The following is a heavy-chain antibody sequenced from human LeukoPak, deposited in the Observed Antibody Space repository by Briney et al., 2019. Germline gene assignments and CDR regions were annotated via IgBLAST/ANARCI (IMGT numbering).Heavy chain of an antibody. CDR3: AKAGRDGYNYYFDY. V-gene: IGHV3-30*18. J-gene: IGHJ4*02. CDR1: GISFSNYG. D-gene: IGHD5-24*01. CDR2: ISYDGSDK. Sequence: GGSLRLSCAASGISFSNYGMHWVRQAPGKGLEWVAVISYDGSDKYYADSVKGRFTISRDNSKNTLYVEMNSLRAEDTAVYYCAKAGRDGYNYYFDYWGQGTLVTVSS.